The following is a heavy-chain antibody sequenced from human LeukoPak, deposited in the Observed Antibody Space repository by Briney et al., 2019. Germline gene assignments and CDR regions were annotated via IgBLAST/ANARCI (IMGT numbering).Heavy chain of an antibody. D-gene: IGHD3-10*01. CDR2: IYYSGST. J-gene: IGHJ4*02. CDR3: ARARPSPVLLWFGELTQ. Sequence: SETLSLTCAVYGGAFSSSSYYWGWIRQPPGKGLEWIGSIYYSGSTYYNPSLKSRVTISVDTSKNQFSLKLSSVTAADTAVYYCARARPSPVLLWFGELTQWGQGTLVTVSS. CDR1: GGAFSSSSYY. V-gene: IGHV4-39*07.